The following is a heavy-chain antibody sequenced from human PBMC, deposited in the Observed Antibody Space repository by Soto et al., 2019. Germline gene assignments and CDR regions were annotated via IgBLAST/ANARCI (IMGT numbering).Heavy chain of an antibody. CDR1: GGSFSGYY. CDR2: INHSGST. Sequence: QVQLQQWGAGLLKPSETLSLTCAVYGGSFSGYYWSWIRQPPGKGLEWIGEINHSGSTNYNSSLKSRVTISVDTSKNQFSLKLSSVTAADTAVYYCARDTRYCSGGSCYSGFDYWGQGTLVTVSS. V-gene: IGHV4-34*01. CDR3: ARDTRYCSGGSCYSGFDY. D-gene: IGHD2-15*01. J-gene: IGHJ4*02.